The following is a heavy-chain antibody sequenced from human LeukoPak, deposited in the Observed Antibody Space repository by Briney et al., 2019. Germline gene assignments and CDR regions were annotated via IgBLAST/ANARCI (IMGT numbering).Heavy chain of an antibody. Sequence: GSLRLSCAASGFTFNNSALKWIRQAPGKGLEWVSVISGSGKATYYADSVKGRFTISRDNSKNTFYLQMNSLRVEDTAVYYCAKDCGSYWNYWGQGTLVTVSS. J-gene: IGHJ4*02. D-gene: IGHD1-26*01. CDR3: AKDCGSYWNY. CDR1: GFTFNNSA. CDR2: ISGSGKAT. V-gene: IGHV3-23*01.